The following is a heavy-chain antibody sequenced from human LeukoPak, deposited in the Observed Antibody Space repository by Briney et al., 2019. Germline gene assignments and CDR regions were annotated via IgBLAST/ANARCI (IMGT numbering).Heavy chain of an antibody. D-gene: IGHD2-15*01. V-gene: IGHV4-38-2*02. CDR2: IYHSGST. Sequence: SETLSLTCTVSGYSINSGFYWGWIRQPPGKGLEWIGSIYHSGSTHYKSSLKSRVTISVDTSKNQLSLKLRSVTAADTAVYYCARASCGGGTCYDSRGWFDPWGQGTLVTVSS. CDR1: GYSINSGFY. CDR3: ARASCGGGTCYDSRGWFDP. J-gene: IGHJ5*02.